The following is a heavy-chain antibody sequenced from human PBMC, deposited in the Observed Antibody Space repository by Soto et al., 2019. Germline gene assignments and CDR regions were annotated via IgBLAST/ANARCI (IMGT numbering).Heavy chain of an antibody. V-gene: IGHV3-23*01. CDR1: GFTFSSYA. J-gene: IGHJ4*02. Sequence: GGSLRLSCAASGFTFSSYAMSWVRQAPGKGLEWVSAISGSGGSTYYADSVKGRFTISRDNSKNTLYLQMNSLRAEDTAVYYCAKESPWTGPYLLGLYYFDYWGQGTLVTVSS. CDR3: AKESPWTGPYLLGLYYFDY. D-gene: IGHD3-16*01. CDR2: ISGSGGST.